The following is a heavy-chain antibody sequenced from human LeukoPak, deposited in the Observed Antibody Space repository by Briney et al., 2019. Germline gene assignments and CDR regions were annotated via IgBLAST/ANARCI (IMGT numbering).Heavy chain of an antibody. Sequence: SETLSLTCTVSGYSISSGYYWGWIRQPPGKGLEWIGSIYHSGSTYYNPSLKSRVTISVDTSKNQFSLKLSSVTAADTAVYYCAAVTTSGDWYFDLWGRGTLVTVSS. J-gene: IGHJ2*01. CDR3: AAVTTSGDWYFDL. CDR1: GYSISSGYY. V-gene: IGHV4-38-2*02. D-gene: IGHD4-17*01. CDR2: IYHSGST.